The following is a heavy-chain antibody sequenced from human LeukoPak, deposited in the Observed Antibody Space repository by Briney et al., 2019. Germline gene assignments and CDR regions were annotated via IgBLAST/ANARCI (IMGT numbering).Heavy chain of an antibody. Sequence: SQTLSLTCAISGDSVFSNTAAWSWIRQSPSRGLEWLGRTYYRSKWYNDYAVSVKSRITINPDTSKNQFSLQLKFVTPEDTAVYYCVRGGYSYGFGYFDNWGQGTLVTVSS. CDR1: GDSVFSNTAA. J-gene: IGHJ4*02. CDR3: VRGGYSYGFGYFDN. D-gene: IGHD5-18*01. V-gene: IGHV6-1*01. CDR2: TYYRSKWYN.